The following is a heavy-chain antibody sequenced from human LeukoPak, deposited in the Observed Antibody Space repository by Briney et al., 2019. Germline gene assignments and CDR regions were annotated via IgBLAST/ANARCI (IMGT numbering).Heavy chain of an antibody. Sequence: GGSLRLSCVVSGFTLSNYWMHWVRQSPGKGLEWVAIIKQDGSEKFYVDSVKGRFTISRDNAKNSAYLQMNSLRVEDTAVYHCARGNGFIIDYWGQGTLVTVS. CDR2: IKQDGSEK. CDR3: ARGNGFIIDY. V-gene: IGHV3-7*01. J-gene: IGHJ4*02. CDR1: GFTLSNYW. D-gene: IGHD2-8*01.